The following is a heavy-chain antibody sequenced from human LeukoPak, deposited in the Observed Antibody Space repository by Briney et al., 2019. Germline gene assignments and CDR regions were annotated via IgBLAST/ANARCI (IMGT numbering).Heavy chain of an antibody. Sequence: SETLSLTCAVYGGSFSGYYWSWIRQPPGKGLEWIGEINHSGSTNYNPSLKSRVTISIDTSKNQFSLRLNSVTAADTAMYYCAKSGGYGLIDYWAREPGSPSP. CDR2: INHSGST. CDR1: GGSFSGYY. CDR3: AKSGGYGLIDY. D-gene: IGHD1-26*01. J-gene: IGHJ4*02. V-gene: IGHV4-34*01.